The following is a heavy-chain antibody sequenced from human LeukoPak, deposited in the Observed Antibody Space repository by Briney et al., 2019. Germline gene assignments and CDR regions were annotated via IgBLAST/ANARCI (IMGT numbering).Heavy chain of an antibody. J-gene: IGHJ3*02. CDR1: GGSISSGSYY. CDR3: ASFGGYDSKYDAFDI. D-gene: IGHD3-16*01. Sequence: SQTLSLTCTVSGGSISSGSYYWSWIRRPAGKGLEWIGRIYTSGSTNYNPSLKSRVTISVDTSKNQFSLKLSSVTAADTAVYYCASFGGYDSKYDAFDIWGQGTMVTVSS. V-gene: IGHV4-61*02. CDR2: IYTSGST.